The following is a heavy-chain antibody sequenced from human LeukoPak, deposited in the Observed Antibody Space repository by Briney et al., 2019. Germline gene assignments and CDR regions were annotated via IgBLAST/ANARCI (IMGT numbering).Heavy chain of an antibody. Sequence: GGSLKISCQGSGYSFTTYWVGWVRQMPGKGLEWMGIIYPGDSDTRYSPSFQGQVTISADKSTNTAYLQLSSLKASDTAIYYCARRPKYNSGGYFDYWGQGTLVTVSS. CDR2: IYPGDSDT. CDR1: GYSFTTYW. V-gene: IGHV5-51*01. D-gene: IGHD1-1*01. CDR3: ARRPKYNSGGYFDY. J-gene: IGHJ4*02.